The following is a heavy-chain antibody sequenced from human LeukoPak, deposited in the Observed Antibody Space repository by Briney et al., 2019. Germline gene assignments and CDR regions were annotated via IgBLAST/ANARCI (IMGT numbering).Heavy chain of an antibody. Sequence: GASVKVSCKASGYSFTAQYMHWLRQAPGQGLEWMGWISAYNGNTNYAQKLQGRVTMTTDTSTSTAYMELRSLRSDDTAVYYCARDPHREPVDYWGQGTLVSVSS. CDR1: GYSFTAQY. D-gene: IGHD1-26*01. J-gene: IGHJ4*02. CDR2: ISAYNGNT. CDR3: ARDPHREPVDY. V-gene: IGHV1-18*01.